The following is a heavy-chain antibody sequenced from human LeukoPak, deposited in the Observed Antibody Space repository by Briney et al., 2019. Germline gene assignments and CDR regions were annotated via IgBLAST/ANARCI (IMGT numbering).Heavy chain of an antibody. J-gene: IGHJ3*02. V-gene: IGHV1-46*01. D-gene: IGHD3-10*01. Sequence: ASVKVSCKASGYTFTSYYMHWVRQAPGQGLEWMGIINPSGGSTSYAQKFQGRVTMTRDTSTSTVYMELSSLRSEDTAVYYCARWVLLWFGESDDAFDIWGQGTMVTVSS. CDR1: GYTFTSYY. CDR2: INPSGGST. CDR3: ARWVLLWFGESDDAFDI.